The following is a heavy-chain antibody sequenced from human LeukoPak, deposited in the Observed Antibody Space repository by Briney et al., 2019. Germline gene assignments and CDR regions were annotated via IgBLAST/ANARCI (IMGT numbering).Heavy chain of an antibody. CDR3: ASFGGGHGF. D-gene: IGHD3-16*01. V-gene: IGHV4-59*01. J-gene: IGHJ4*02. Sequence: SETLSLTCTVSGVSISSYYGTWIRQPPGKGLEWIGYIYYSGSTNYNPSLKSRVTISLDTSESQLSLKLTSVAAADTAVYYCASFGGGHGFWGQGTLVTVSS. CDR2: IYYSGST. CDR1: GVSISSYY.